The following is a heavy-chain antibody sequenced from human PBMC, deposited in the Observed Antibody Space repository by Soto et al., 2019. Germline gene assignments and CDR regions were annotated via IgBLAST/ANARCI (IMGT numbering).Heavy chain of an antibody. CDR1: GFTFSSYA. J-gene: IGHJ6*02. CDR3: ARDRTLGSYYFPTNYYYYGMDV. Sequence: PGGSLRLSCAASGFTFSSYAMHWVRQAPGKGLEWVAVISYDGSNKYYADSVKGRFTISRDNSKNTLYLQMNSLRAEDTAVYYCARDRTLGSYYFPTNYYYYGMDVWGQGTTVTVSS. V-gene: IGHV3-30-3*01. CDR2: ISYDGSNK. D-gene: IGHD1-26*01.